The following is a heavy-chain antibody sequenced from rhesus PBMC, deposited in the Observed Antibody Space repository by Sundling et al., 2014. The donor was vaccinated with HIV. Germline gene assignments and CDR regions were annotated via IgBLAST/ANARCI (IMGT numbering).Heavy chain of an antibody. J-gene: IGHJ3*01. CDR1: GFSLSTSGMG. D-gene: IGHD4-23*01. CDR2: IYWDDDK. CDR3: ARIPSHYDKDAFDF. Sequence: QVTLKESGPALVKPTQTLTLTCTFSGFSLSTSGMGVGWIRQPPGKTLEWLAHIYWDDDKRYSTSLKSRLTISKDTSKNQVVLTMTNMDPVDTATYYCARIPSHYDKDAFDFWGQGLRVTVSS. V-gene: IGHV2-174*02.